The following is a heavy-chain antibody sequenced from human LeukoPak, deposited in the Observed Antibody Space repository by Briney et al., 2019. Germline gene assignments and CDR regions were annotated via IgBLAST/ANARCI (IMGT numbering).Heavy chain of an antibody. CDR3: ARGAYGDK. D-gene: IGHD4-17*01. J-gene: IGHJ4*02. CDR2: ISTQSGNT. Sequence: ASVKVSCKASGYTLTSYGINWRRQAPGQGLEWMGWISTQSGNTNYAQKVQGRLTLTTDRSTNTAYMELRSLRSDDTAVYYCARGAYGDKWGQGTMVTVSS. V-gene: IGHV1-18*01. CDR1: GYTLTSYG.